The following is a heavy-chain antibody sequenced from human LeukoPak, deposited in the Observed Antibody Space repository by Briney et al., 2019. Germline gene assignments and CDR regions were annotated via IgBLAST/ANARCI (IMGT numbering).Heavy chain of an antibody. Sequence: HPGGSLRLSCAASGFTVSSNYMSWVRQAPGKGLEWVSVIYSGGSTYYADSVKGRFTISRDNSKNTLYLQMNSLRAEDTAVYYCARVPRLGIAAPPYYFDYRGQGTLVTVSS. V-gene: IGHV3-53*01. J-gene: IGHJ4*02. D-gene: IGHD6-6*01. CDR1: GFTVSSNY. CDR2: IYSGGST. CDR3: ARVPRLGIAAPPYYFDY.